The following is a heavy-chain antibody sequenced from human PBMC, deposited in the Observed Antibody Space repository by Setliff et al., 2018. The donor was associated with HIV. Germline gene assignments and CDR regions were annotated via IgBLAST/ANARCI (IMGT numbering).Heavy chain of an antibody. Sequence: SETLSLTCTVSGASITTHWWSWIRQPAGKGLEWIGRLYVSGDTNYNPSLKSRVTMSLDTSKKHFSLNLKSVTAADTAVYYCALTGHRLLRGYMDVWGKGTTVTVSS. CDR1: GASITTHW. CDR2: LYVSGDT. V-gene: IGHV4-4*07. CDR3: ALTGHRLLRGYMDV. D-gene: IGHD2-15*01. J-gene: IGHJ6*03.